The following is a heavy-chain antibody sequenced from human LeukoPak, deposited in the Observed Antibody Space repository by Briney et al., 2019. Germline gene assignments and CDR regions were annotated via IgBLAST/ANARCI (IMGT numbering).Heavy chain of an antibody. D-gene: IGHD3-22*01. Sequence: GGSLRLSCAASGFTFSDYYMSWIRQAPGKGLEWVSYISSSGSTIYYVDSVKGRFTISRDNAKNSLYLQMNSLRAEDTAVYYCARDAGGYYDSSGYSFQFDYWGQGTLVTVSS. CDR3: ARDAGGYYDSSGYSFQFDY. CDR2: ISSSGSTI. V-gene: IGHV3-11*01. J-gene: IGHJ4*02. CDR1: GFTFSDYY.